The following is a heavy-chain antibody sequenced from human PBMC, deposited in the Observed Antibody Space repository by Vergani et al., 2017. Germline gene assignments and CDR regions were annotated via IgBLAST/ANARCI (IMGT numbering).Heavy chain of an antibody. D-gene: IGHD6-13*01. CDR1: GGTFSSYS. J-gene: IGHJ4*02. CDR2: ISSSSSYI. CDR3: AKENGYSSSWYHPRKLTPIDY. V-gene: IGHV3-21*01. Sequence: VQLVQSGAEVKKPGSSVKVSCKASGGTFSSYSMNWVRQAPGKGLEWVSSISSSSSYIYSADSLKGRFTISRDNAKNSLYLQMNSLRAEDTAVYYCAKENGYSSSWYHPRKLTPIDYWGQGTLVTVSS.